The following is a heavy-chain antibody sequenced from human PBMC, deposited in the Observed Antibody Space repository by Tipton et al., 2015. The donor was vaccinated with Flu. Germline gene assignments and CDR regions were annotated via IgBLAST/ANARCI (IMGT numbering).Heavy chain of an antibody. Sequence: GSLRLSCAVSGFSVSSNYMSWVRQAPGKGLEWLSIIYAGGSTHYGDSVKGRFTVSRDTSKNTLFLQMDSLRAEDTAVYYCARDKLGTVGPLESWGQGTQVAVSS. CDR1: GFSVSSNY. V-gene: IGHV3-53*01. D-gene: IGHD1-26*01. J-gene: IGHJ4*02. CDR2: IYAGGST. CDR3: ARDKLGTVGPLES.